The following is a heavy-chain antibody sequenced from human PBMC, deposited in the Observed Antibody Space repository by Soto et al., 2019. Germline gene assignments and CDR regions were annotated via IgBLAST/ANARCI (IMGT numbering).Heavy chain of an antibody. CDR2: INHRGST. D-gene: IGHD1-26*01. J-gene: IGHJ4*02. CDR3: ARILVGAFDF. V-gene: IGHV4-34*01. Sequence: SETLSLTCAVYGGSFSDCFWTWIRQSPGKGLEWIGDINHRGSTSYNPSLKSRVTISLDTSKNRFSLSLRSVTAADTAVYYCARILVGAFDFWGQGALVTVSS. CDR1: GGSFSDCF.